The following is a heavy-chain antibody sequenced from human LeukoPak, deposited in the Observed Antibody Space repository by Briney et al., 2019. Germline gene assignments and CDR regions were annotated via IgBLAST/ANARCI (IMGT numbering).Heavy chain of an antibody. D-gene: IGHD2-2*01. Sequence: ASVKVSCKASGYTFTSYGISWVRQAPGQGLEWMGWISAYNGNTNYAQQLQGRVTMTTDTSTSTAYMELRSLRSDDTAVYYCARDLCSSTSCYRDLSDYWGQGTLVTVSS. CDR3: ARDLCSSTSCYRDLSDY. CDR2: ISAYNGNT. V-gene: IGHV1-18*01. J-gene: IGHJ4*02. CDR1: GYTFTSYG.